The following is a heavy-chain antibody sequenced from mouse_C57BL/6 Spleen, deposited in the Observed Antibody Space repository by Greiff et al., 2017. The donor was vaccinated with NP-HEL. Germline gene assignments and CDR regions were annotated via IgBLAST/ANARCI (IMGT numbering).Heavy chain of an antibody. CDR2: INPSSGYT. Sequence: VQLQQSGAELARPGASVKMSCKASGYTFTSYTMHWVKQRPGQGLEWIGYINPSSGYTKFIQKFKDKATLTADKSSSTAYMQLSSLTSEDSAVYYCARCTTVVAEGFAYWGQGTLVTVSA. D-gene: IGHD1-1*01. CDR3: ARCTTVVAEGFAY. CDR1: GYTFTSYT. V-gene: IGHV1-4*01. J-gene: IGHJ3*01.